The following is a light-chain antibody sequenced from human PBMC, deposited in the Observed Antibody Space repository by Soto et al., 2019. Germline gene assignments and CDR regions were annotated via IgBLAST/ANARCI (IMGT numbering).Light chain of an antibody. Sequence: QAVVTQPPSVSAAPGQKVTISCSGSSSNIGNNYVSWYQQLPGTAPKLLIYDNNKRPSGIPDRFSGSKSGTSATLGITGLQTGDEADYYCGTCDSSLSAVVFGGGTKVTVL. CDR1: SSNIGNNY. CDR3: GTCDSSLSAVV. V-gene: IGLV1-51*01. CDR2: DNN. J-gene: IGLJ2*01.